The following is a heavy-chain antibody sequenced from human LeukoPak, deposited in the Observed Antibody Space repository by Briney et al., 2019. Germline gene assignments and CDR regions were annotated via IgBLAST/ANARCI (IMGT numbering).Heavy chain of an antibody. CDR2: IKHSGST. CDR1: GASFSGYY. V-gene: IGHV4-34*01. D-gene: IGHD3-22*01. J-gene: IGHJ3*02. CDR3: ARGGSSGSYDAFDI. Sequence: SETLSLTCIIYGASFSGYYWNWIRQPPGKGLEWIGEIKHSGSTNYNPSLESRVTISVDTSKNQFSLKLSSVTAADTAVYYCARGGSSGSYDAFDIWGQGTMVTVSS.